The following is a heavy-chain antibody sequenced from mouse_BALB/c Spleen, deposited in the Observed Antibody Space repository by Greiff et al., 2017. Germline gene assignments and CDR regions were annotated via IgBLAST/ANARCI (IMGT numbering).Heavy chain of an antibody. CDR3: TPLRGYAMDY. V-gene: IGHV6-6*02. J-gene: IGHJ4*01. D-gene: IGHD1-2*01. Sequence: DVMLVESGGGLVQPGGSMKLSCVASGFTFSNYWMNWVRQSPEKGLEWVAEIRLKSNNYATHYAESVKGRFTISRDDSKSSVYLQMNNLRAEDTGIYYCTPLRGYAMDYWGQGTSVTVSS. CDR1: GFTFSNYW. CDR2: IRLKSNNYAT.